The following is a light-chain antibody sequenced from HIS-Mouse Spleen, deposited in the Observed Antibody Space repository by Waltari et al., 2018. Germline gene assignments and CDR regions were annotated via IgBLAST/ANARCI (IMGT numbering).Light chain of an antibody. CDR3: QSYDSSLV. CDR1: SSNIGAGYD. V-gene: IGLV1-40*01. Sequence: QSVLTQPPSVSGAPGQRVTISCTGSSSNIGAGYDVHWYQQLPGTAPKLLSYGNSNRPSGVPDRFSGSKSGTSASLAITGLQAEDEADYYCQSYDSSLVFGGGTKLTVL. CDR2: GNS. J-gene: IGLJ2*01.